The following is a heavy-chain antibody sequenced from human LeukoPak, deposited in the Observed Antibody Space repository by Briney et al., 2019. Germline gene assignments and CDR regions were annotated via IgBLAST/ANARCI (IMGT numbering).Heavy chain of an antibody. D-gene: IGHD4-17*01. CDR1: GVTFSSHW. J-gene: IGHJ4*02. CDR2: IKQGGGER. Sequence: GGSLRLSCAASGVTFSSHWMNWVRQAPGKGLEWVAKIKQGGGERNYVDSVKGRFTISRDDAKNSLYLQMNSLRAEDTAIYYCARRPAYGDRTDYLDYWGQGTLVTVSS. V-gene: IGHV3-7*03. CDR3: ARRPAYGDRTDYLDY.